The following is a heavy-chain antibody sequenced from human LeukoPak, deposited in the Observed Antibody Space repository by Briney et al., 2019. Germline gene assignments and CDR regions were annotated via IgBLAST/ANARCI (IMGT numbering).Heavy chain of an antibody. CDR2: INPNSGGT. J-gene: IGHJ6*02. Sequence: GASVKVSCKASGYTFTGYYMHWVRQAPGQGLEWMGWINPNSGGTDYAQKFQGRATMTRDTSISTAYMELSRLTSDDTAVYYCARDRIAGTRGDYGMDVWGQGTTVTVSS. V-gene: IGHV1-2*02. D-gene: IGHD1-1*01. CDR1: GYTFTGYY. CDR3: ARDRIAGTRGDYGMDV.